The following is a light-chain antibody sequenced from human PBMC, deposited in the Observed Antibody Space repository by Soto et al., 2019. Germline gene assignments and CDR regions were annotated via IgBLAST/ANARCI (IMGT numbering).Light chain of an antibody. CDR2: DVY. J-gene: IGLJ1*01. CDR3: SSYAGTHIV. CDR1: SSDVGGYNY. Sequence: QSVLTQPPSASGSPGQSVTISCTGTSSDVGGYNYVSWYQQHPGKAPKLMIYDVYKRPSGVPDRFSGSKSGNTASLTVSGLQAEDEADYYYSSYAGTHIVFGTGTKLTVL. V-gene: IGLV2-8*01.